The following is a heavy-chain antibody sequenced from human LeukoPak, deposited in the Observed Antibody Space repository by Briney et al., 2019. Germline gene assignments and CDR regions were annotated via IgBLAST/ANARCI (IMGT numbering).Heavy chain of an antibody. Sequence: SETLSLTCTVSGGSISSYYWSWIRQPPGKGLEWIGSIYHSGSTYYNPSLKSRVTISVDTSKNQFSLKLSSVTAADTAVYYCARDAGDYMDVWGKGTTVTVSS. CDR3: ARDAGDYMDV. J-gene: IGHJ6*03. D-gene: IGHD7-27*01. V-gene: IGHV4-38-2*02. CDR2: IYHSGST. CDR1: GGSISSYY.